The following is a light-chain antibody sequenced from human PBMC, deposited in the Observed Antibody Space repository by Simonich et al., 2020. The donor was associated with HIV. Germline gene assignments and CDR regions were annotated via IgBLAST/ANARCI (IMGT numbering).Light chain of an antibody. J-gene: IGKJ1*01. CDR1: RNILYNYNNKNY. CDR3: QQYYTTPPT. CDR2: WAS. V-gene: IGKV4-1*01. Sequence: DIVMTQSPDSLAVSLGERATINCKSSRNILYNYNNKNYVAWYQQKPGQPPNLLIYWASTRESVVPDRFSASGSGTDFTLTISSLQAEDVAVYYCQQYYTTPPTFGQGTKVEIK.